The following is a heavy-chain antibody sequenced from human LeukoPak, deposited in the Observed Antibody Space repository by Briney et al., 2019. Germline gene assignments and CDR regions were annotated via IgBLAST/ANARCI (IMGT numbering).Heavy chain of an antibody. CDR2: IYYSGST. J-gene: IGHJ4*02. V-gene: IGHV4-39*01. D-gene: IGHD2-15*01. CDR1: GGSISSSTYY. Sequence: PSETLSLTCTVSGGSISSSTYYWGWIRQPPGKGLEWIGSIYYSGSTYYNPSLKSPVTISVDTSKNQFSLKLSSVTAADTAVYYCARLADCSGGSCYSDYWGQGTLVSVSA. CDR3: ARLADCSGGSCYSDY.